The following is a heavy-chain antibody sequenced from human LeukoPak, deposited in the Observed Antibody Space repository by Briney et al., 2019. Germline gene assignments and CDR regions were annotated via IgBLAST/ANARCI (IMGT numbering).Heavy chain of an antibody. CDR2: IIWNGGRT. V-gene: IGHV3-9*01. J-gene: IGHJ4*02. CDR3: AKASGYSFGHFDY. Sequence: HPGGSLRLSCAASGFTFDDYAMHWVRHAPGKGLEWVSDIIWNGGRTGYADSVKGRFTISRDNAKNSLYLQMNNLRPEDTALYYCAKASGYSFGHFDYWGQGTLVTVSS. D-gene: IGHD5-18*01. CDR1: GFTFDDYA.